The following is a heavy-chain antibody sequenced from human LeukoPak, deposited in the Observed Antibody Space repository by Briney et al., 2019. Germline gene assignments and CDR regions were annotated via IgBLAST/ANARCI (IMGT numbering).Heavy chain of an antibody. CDR3: ARDDSSLGD. Sequence: SETLSLTCTVSGGSISSSSYYWGWIRQPPGKGLEWIGSIYYSGSTYYNPSLKSRVTISVDTSKNQFSLKLSSVTAADTAVYYCARDDSSLGDWGQGTLVTVSS. D-gene: IGHD3-22*01. CDR1: GGSISSSSYY. J-gene: IGHJ4*02. V-gene: IGHV4-39*07. CDR2: IYYSGST.